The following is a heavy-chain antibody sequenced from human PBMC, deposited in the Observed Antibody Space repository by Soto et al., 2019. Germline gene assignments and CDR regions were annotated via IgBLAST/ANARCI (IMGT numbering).Heavy chain of an antibody. J-gene: IGHJ4*02. Sequence: EVQLLESGGGLVQPGGSLRLSCAASGFTFTTYAMNWVRQAPGQGLEWVSSISGSGGSTYYADSVKGRFTISRDNSKNTLYLQMNSLRAEDTAVYYCAKGQVPARYYYGSGADYWGQGTLVTVSS. V-gene: IGHV3-23*01. CDR3: AKGQVPARYYYGSGADY. CDR1: GFTFTTYA. CDR2: ISGSGGST. D-gene: IGHD3-10*01.